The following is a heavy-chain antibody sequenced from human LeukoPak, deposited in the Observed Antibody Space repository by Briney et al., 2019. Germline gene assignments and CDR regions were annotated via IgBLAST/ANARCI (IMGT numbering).Heavy chain of an antibody. CDR1: GYTFTSYG. CDR2: VSAYNGNT. Sequence: ASVKVSCKASGYTFTSYGISWVRQAPGQGLEWMGWVSAYNGNTNYGQKFQGRVTMTTDTSTSTAYMELRSLRSDDTAVYYCARVDLSGPDSSGYYRDWFDPWGQGTLVTVSS. D-gene: IGHD3-22*01. J-gene: IGHJ5*02. CDR3: ARVDLSGPDSSGYYRDWFDP. V-gene: IGHV1-18*01.